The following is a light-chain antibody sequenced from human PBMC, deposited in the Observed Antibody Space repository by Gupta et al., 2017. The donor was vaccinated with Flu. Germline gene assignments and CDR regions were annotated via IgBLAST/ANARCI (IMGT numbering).Light chain of an antibody. CDR2: RAS. CDR1: QSISNY. J-gene: IGKJ3*01. V-gene: IGKV1-39*01. Sequence: SSLSASVGDRVTITCRASQSISNYLNWYQHKPGEAPKLLVYRASSSQSGVPSRFSGSGSGTDFTLTISSRQPEDCATYFCQQSYSTPRLTFGPGTKVDIK. CDR3: QQSYSTPRLT.